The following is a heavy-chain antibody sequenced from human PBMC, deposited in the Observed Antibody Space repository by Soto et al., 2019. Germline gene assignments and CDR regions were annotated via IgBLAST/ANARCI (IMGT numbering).Heavy chain of an antibody. V-gene: IGHV4-61*01. Sequence: QVQLQESGPGLVKPSGTLSLTCSVSGGSVSGTSFYWSWIRQPPGKRLEWIGYIYSSGTTNYNPSLKSRGSISVDTSKNQFSLRLSSVTAADTAVYYCARAPSSGYYYSFVGYWGQGALVTVSS. D-gene: IGHD3-22*01. CDR3: ARAPSSGYYYSFVGY. J-gene: IGHJ4*02. CDR2: IYSSGTT. CDR1: GGSVSGTSFY.